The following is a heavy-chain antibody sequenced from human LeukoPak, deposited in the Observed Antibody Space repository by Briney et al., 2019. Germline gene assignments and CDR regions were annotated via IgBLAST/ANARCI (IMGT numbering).Heavy chain of an antibody. D-gene: IGHD2-2*02. J-gene: IGHJ4*02. V-gene: IGHV4-38-2*01. CDR2: IYHSGST. CDR3: ARYGYCSSTSCYREGFDY. Sequence: SETLSLTCAVSGYSISSGYYWGWIRQPPGKGMEWIGSIYHSGSTYYNPSLKSRVTISVDTSKNQFSLKLSSVTAADTAVYYCARYGYCSSTSCYREGFDYWGQGTLVTVSS. CDR1: GYSISSGYY.